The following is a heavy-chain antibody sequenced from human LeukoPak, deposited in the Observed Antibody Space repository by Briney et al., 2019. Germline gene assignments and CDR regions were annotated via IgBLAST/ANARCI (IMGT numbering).Heavy chain of an antibody. V-gene: IGHV3-23*01. J-gene: IGHJ1*01. CDR2: IIGSGAYT. CDR1: GFTFSSYA. CDR3: AKYFASGSYYKLPH. Sequence: PGGSLRLSCAASGFTFSSYAMTWVRQAPGKGLEWVSTIIGSGAYTYYADSVKGRFTISRDNSKNTLYLQMNSLRAEDTAVYYCAKYFASGSYYKLPHWGQGTLVTVSS. D-gene: IGHD3-10*01.